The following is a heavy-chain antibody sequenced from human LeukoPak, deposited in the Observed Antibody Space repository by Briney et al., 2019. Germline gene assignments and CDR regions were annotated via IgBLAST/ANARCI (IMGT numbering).Heavy chain of an antibody. D-gene: IGHD6-19*01. V-gene: IGHV3-23*01. CDR1: GFTFSSYS. CDR2: VSTDGDT. Sequence: GGSLRLSCAASGFTFSSYSMNWVRQAPGKGLEWVSSVSTDGDTYYTDSVKGRFTISRDVSRNTLFLEMISLRAEDTALYYCARSRSGSVAGTSDYWGQGTQVIVSS. CDR3: ARSRSGSVAGTSDY. J-gene: IGHJ4*02.